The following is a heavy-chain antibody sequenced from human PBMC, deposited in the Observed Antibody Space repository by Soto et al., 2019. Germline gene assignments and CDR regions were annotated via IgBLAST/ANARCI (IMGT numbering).Heavy chain of an antibody. V-gene: IGHV1-24*01. D-gene: IGHD7-27*01. CDR2: FDPEDGET. CDR3: ATGLGRRHYYGMDV. CDR1: GYTLTELS. J-gene: IGHJ6*02. Sequence: ASVKVSCKVSGYTLTELSMHWVRQAPGKGLEWMGGFDPEDGETIYAQKFQGRVTMTEDTSTDTAYMELSSLRSEDTAVYYCATGLGRRHYYGMDVWGQGTTVTVSS.